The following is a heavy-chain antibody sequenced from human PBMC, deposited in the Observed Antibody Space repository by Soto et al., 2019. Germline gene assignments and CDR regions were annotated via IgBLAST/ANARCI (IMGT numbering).Heavy chain of an antibody. Sequence: VQLVQSGAEVKKPGSSVKVSCKASGGTFSNYPFIWVRQAPGQGLDWMGGIIPIFGTTDYGQRFQGRVTITADESTNTAYMELSSLRSDATAVYYCARGLYCGGGCYSHFDDWGQGTLVTVSS. D-gene: IGHD2-21*02. CDR1: GGTFSNYP. V-gene: IGHV1-69*01. CDR3: ARGLYCGGGCYSHFDD. J-gene: IGHJ4*02. CDR2: IIPIFGTT.